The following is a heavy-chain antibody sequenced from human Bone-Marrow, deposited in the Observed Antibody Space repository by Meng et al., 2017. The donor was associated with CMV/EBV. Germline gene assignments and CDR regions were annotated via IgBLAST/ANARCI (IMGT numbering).Heavy chain of an antibody. Sequence: SVKVSCKASGGTFSSYAINWVRQAPGQGLEWMGGIIPIFGTINYAQRFQGRVTIATDESTSTAYMELSNLRSEDTAVYYCASPPPYSTSPRLDYWGQATLVAVSS. CDR2: IIPIFGTI. J-gene: IGHJ4*02. CDR3: ASPPPYSTSPRLDY. D-gene: IGHD6-13*01. V-gene: IGHV1-69*05. CDR1: GGTFSSYA.